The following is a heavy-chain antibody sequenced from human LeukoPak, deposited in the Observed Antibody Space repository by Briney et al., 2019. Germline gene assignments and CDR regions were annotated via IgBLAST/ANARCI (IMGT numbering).Heavy chain of an antibody. V-gene: IGHV1-69*01. Sequence: GSSVKVSCKASGGTFSSYAISWVRQAPGQGLGWMGGIVPIFGRANYAQKFQGRVTITADESTSTAYMYLSILRSEDTALYYCARESGDMGEERLANYWGQGTLVTVSS. CDR3: ARESGDMGEERLANY. CDR2: IVPIFGRA. J-gene: IGHJ4*02. D-gene: IGHD3-16*01. CDR1: GGTFSSYA.